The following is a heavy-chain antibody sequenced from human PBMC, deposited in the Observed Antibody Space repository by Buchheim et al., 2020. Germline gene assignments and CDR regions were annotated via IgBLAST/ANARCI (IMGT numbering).Heavy chain of an antibody. Sequence: QVQLQESGPGLVKPSETLSLTCTVSADSMTNYYWSWIRQPPGKGLEWIGYMYNSGVTEHNPSLKSRVTISVDTSKNQFSLKLSSVTAADTAMYYCARSGSSYDSSGYIDYWGQGTL. CDR2: MYNSGVT. CDR1: ADSMTNYY. CDR3: ARSGSSYDSSGYIDY. J-gene: IGHJ4*02. D-gene: IGHD3-22*01. V-gene: IGHV4-59*12.